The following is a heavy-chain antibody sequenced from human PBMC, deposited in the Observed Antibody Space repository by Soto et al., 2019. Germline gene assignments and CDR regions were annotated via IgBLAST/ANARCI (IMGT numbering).Heavy chain of an antibody. J-gene: IGHJ4*02. V-gene: IGHV3-23*01. D-gene: IGHD2-15*01. CDR1: GFTFSSYA. CDR2: ISGSGGST. Sequence: EVQLLESGGGLVQPGGSLRLSCAASGFTFSSYAMSWVRQAPGKGLEWVSAISGSGGSTYYADSVKGRFTISRDNSKNTLYLQMNSLRAEDTAVYYCAKDRGRCSGGSCYFGYFDYWGQGTLVTVSS. CDR3: AKDRGRCSGGSCYFGYFDY.